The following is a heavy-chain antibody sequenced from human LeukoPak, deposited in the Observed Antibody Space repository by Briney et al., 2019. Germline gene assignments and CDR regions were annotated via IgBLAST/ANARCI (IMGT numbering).Heavy chain of an antibody. CDR2: IGSSGSTI. J-gene: IGHJ4*02. V-gene: IGHV3-11*01. CDR1: GFTFSDYY. Sequence: PGGSLRLSCAASGFTFSDYYMSWIRQAPGKGLEWVSYIGSSGSTIYYADSVKGRFTISRDNAKNSLYLQMNSLRAEDTAVYYCARDPRDSSGGDYFDYWGQGILVTVSS. D-gene: IGHD3-22*01. CDR3: ARDPRDSSGGDYFDY.